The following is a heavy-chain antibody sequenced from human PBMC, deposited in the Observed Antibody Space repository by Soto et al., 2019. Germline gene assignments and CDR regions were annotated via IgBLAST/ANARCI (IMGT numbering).Heavy chain of an antibody. CDR3: ARLWVGYCSVGSCYSFDYMYV. V-gene: IGHV4-39*01. CDR1: GGAISSSSYY. J-gene: IGHJ6*03. CDR2: IYYRGST. Sequence: QLQLQASGPGLVKPSETLSLTCTVSGGAISSSSYYWGWIRQPPGKGLEWTGSIYYRGSTDYNPSLKKGVTISVDASRNRCSPKLSSVPAAYPAVYFCARLWVGYCSVGSCYSFDYMYVWGRGTTLTVSS. D-gene: IGHD2-15*01.